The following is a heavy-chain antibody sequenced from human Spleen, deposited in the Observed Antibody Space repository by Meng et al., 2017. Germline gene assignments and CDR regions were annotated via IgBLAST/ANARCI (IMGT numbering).Heavy chain of an antibody. CDR3: ARSSVLDPSEWILDEDDFDI. D-gene: IGHD3-3*01. J-gene: IGHJ3*02. CDR1: GGTFNTYG. CDR2: IIPIFSTA. Sequence: SVKVSCKAPGGTFNTYGISWVRQAPGQGLEWMGGIIPIFSTAEYAQKFQGRVTITADKSTSTVYMELSSLRSEDTAVYYCARSSVLDPSEWILDEDDFDIWGQGTMVTVSS. V-gene: IGHV1-69*06.